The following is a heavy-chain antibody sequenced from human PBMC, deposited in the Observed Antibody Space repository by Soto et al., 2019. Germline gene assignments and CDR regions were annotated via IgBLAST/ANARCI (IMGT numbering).Heavy chain of an antibody. D-gene: IGHD1-1*01. CDR2: IYPSVSS. CDR3: AREKVGTTFFDN. J-gene: IGHJ4*02. CDR1: CFAISRGNY. Sequence: SETLSLTCSVSCFAISRGNYWSWVRQPPGKGLEWIGSIYPSVSSYHNPSLATRLRLSIDTSKNQFTLSLTSVTAADTALYFCAREKVGTTFFDNWGQGIQVTVSS. V-gene: IGHV4-38-2*02.